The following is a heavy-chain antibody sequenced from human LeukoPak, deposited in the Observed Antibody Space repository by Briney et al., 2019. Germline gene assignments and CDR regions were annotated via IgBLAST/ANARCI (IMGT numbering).Heavy chain of an antibody. J-gene: IGHJ4*02. Sequence: ASVTVSFKASGYTFTGYYMHWVRQAPGQGLEWMGRINPNSGGTNYAQKFQGRVSMTRDTSISTAYMELSRLRSDDTAVYYCAREGYDDYGDYYFDYWGQGTLVTVSS. CDR1: GYTFTGYY. V-gene: IGHV1-2*06. CDR3: AREGYDDYGDYYFDY. CDR2: INPNSGGT. D-gene: IGHD4-17*01.